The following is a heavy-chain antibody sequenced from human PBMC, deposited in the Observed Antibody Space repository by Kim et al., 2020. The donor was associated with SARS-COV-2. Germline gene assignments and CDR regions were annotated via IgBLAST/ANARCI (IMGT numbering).Heavy chain of an antibody. V-gene: IGHV4-59*08. Sequence: SETLSLTCTVSGGSISSYYWSWIRQPPGKGLEWIGYIYYSGSTNYNPSLKSRVTISVDTSKNQFSLKLSSVTAADTAVYYCARLGSWGRFDYWGQGTLVTVSS. J-gene: IGHJ4*02. D-gene: IGHD3-16*01. CDR2: IYYSGST. CDR3: ARLGSWGRFDY. CDR1: GGSISSYY.